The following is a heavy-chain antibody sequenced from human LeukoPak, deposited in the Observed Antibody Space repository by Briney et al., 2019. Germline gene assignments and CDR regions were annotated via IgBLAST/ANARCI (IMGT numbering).Heavy chain of an antibody. CDR1: GFTFSIYA. D-gene: IGHD3-16*02. CDR3: AKVLNGTMTAFGGVIIDY. V-gene: IGHV3-23*01. Sequence: PGGSLRLSXAASGFTFSIYAMSWVRQVPGKGPEWVSAISGSGGSTYYADSVKGRFTTSRDNSKNTLHLQMDSLRAEDTAVYYCAKVLNGTMTAFGGVIIDYWGQGTQVTVSS. J-gene: IGHJ4*02. CDR2: ISGSGGST.